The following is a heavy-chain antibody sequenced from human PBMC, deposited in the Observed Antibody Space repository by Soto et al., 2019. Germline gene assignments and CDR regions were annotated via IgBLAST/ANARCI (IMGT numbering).Heavy chain of an antibody. CDR1: GGSISGYS. D-gene: IGHD2-2*01. CDR3: ARSQGSSTSLEIYYYYYYGMDV. Sequence: SETLSLTCTVSGGSISGYSWSWIRQSPGKGLEWIGYVHYSGSTNYNPSLKSRVTISVDTSKNQFSLKLSSVTAADTAVYYCARSQGSSTSLEIYYYYYYGMDVWGQGTTVTVSS. J-gene: IGHJ6*02. V-gene: IGHV4-59*08. CDR2: VHYSGST.